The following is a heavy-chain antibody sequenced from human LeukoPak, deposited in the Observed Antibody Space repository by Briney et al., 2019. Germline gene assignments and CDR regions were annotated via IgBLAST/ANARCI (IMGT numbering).Heavy chain of an antibody. Sequence: GGSLRLSCAASGFTFSSYAMSWVRQAPGKGLEWVSAISGSGGSTYYADSVKGRFTISRDNSKNTLYLQMNSLRAEDTAVYYCAKDPVRFLEWFYIDYWGQGTGVTVSS. CDR3: AKDPVRFLEWFYIDY. CDR2: ISGSGGST. V-gene: IGHV3-23*01. J-gene: IGHJ4*02. CDR1: GFTFSSYA. D-gene: IGHD3-3*01.